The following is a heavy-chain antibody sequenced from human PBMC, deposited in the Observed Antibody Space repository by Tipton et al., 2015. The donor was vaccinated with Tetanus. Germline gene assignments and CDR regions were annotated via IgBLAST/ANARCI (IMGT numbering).Heavy chain of an antibody. CDR2: IHDSGKT. CDR3: AKDTDLLVYAFDV. D-gene: IGHD1-26*01. V-gene: IGHV4-4*02. Sequence: SLRLSCTVFGGSITTTNWWSWVRQTPGKGLEWIGEIHDSGKTNYNPSLESRVTISVDKSKNQFSLNLNSVTAADTAVYYWAKDTDLLVYAFDVWGQGTLVVVSS. J-gene: IGHJ3*01. CDR1: GGSITTTNW.